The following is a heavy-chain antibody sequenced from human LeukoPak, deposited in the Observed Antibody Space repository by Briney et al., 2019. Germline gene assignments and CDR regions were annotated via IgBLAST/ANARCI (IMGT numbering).Heavy chain of an antibody. CDR1: GYTFTSYA. CDR3: AATAVFGEWVDDAFDI. J-gene: IGHJ3*02. V-gene: IGHV1-3*01. Sequence: ASVKVSCKASGYTFTSYAMHWVRQAPGQRLEWMGWINAGNGNTKYSQKFQGRVTITRDTSASTAYMELSSLRSEDTAVYYCAATAVFGEWVDDAFDIWGQGTMVTVSS. D-gene: IGHD3-10*02. CDR2: INAGNGNT.